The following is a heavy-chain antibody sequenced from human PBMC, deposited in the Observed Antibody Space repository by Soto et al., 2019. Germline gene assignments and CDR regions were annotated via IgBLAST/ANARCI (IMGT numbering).Heavy chain of an antibody. CDR1: GGSFSGYY. V-gene: IGHV4-34*01. D-gene: IGHD3-3*01. Sequence: TSETLSLTCAVYGGSFSGYYWSWIRQPPGKGLEWIGEINHSGSTNYNPSLKSRVTISVDTSKNQFSLKLSSVTAADTAVYYCGCECPAEEGYLFDFRGQGTTVPGSS. CDR3: GCECPAEEGYLFDF. J-gene: IGHJ6*01. CDR2: INHSGST.